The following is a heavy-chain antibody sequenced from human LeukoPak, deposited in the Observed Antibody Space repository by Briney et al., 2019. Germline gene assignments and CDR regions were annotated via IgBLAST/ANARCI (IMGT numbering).Heavy chain of an antibody. V-gene: IGHV3-23*01. J-gene: IGHJ4*02. CDR1: GFTFSSYA. CDR3: AKGDSYGSGSYSCFDY. Sequence: GGSLRLSCAASGFTFSSYAMSWVRQAPGKGLEWVSAISGSGGSTYYADSVKGRFTISRDNSKNTLYLQMNSLRAEDTAVYYCAKGDSYGSGSYSCFDYWGQGTLVTVSS. CDR2: ISGSGGST. D-gene: IGHD3-10*01.